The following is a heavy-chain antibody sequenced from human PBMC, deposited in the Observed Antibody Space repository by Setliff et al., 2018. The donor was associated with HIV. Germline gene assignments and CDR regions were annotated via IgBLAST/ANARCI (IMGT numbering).Heavy chain of an antibody. D-gene: IGHD5-12*01. Sequence: GGSLRLSCAASGFTFKNNWMSWVRQAPGKGLEWVANIKQDGSEKYYVDSVKGRFTVSRDNAKNSLYLQRNSLRADDTAVYYCARGTGYSGYDSSDAFDIWGQGAMVTVSS. CDR3: ARGTGYSGYDSSDAFDI. V-gene: IGHV3-7*01. CDR1: GFTFKNNW. CDR2: IKQDGSEK. J-gene: IGHJ3*02.